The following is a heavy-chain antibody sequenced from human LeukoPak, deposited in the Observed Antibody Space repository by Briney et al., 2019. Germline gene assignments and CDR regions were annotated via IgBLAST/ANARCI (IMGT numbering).Heavy chain of an antibody. CDR1: GGSISSSNYY. D-gene: IGHD3-22*01. J-gene: IGHJ5*02. V-gene: IGHV3-20*04. Sequence: QPSETLSLTCTVSGGSISSSNYYWGWIRQPPGKGLEWVSGINWNGGSTGYADSVKGRFTISRDNAKNSLYLQMNSLRAEDTALYYCARVHSSGYFAPHWFDPWGQGTLVTVSS. CDR2: INWNGGST. CDR3: ARVHSSGYFAPHWFDP.